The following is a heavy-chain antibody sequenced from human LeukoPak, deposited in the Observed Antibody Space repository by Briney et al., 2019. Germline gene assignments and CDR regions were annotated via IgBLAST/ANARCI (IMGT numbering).Heavy chain of an antibody. CDR1: GGSISSSSYD. V-gene: IGHV4-39*01. CDR3: ARHSSGWSGYYYYMDV. CDR2: IYYGGST. D-gene: IGHD6-19*01. Sequence: SETLSLTCTVSGGSISSSSYDWGWIRQPRGNGLEWIGSIYYGGSTYYNPSLKSRITISVETSKNQFSLKLSSVTAADTAVYYCARHSSGWSGYYYYMDVWGKGTTVTVSS. J-gene: IGHJ6*03.